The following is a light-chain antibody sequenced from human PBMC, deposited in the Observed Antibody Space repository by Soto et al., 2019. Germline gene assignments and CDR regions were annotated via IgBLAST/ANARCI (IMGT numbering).Light chain of an antibody. V-gene: IGLV2-8*01. J-gene: IGLJ2*01. Sequence: QSALTQPPSVSGSPGQSVTISCTGTSSDIGDYNFVSWYQHHPGKAPKLIIYEVTKRPSGVPDRFSGSKSGNTASLTVSGLQAEDEADYYCSSYRGSNLYVLFGGGTKLTVL. CDR2: EVT. CDR3: SSYRGSNLYVL. CDR1: SSDIGDYNF.